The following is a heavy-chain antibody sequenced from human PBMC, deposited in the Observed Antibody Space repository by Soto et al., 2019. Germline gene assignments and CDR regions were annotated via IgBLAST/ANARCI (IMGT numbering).Heavy chain of an antibody. CDR2: IIPTFGTP. V-gene: IGHV1-69*06. CDR3: ARERSAQYFDF. J-gene: IGHJ5*01. CDR1: GGTFSSHG. Sequence: QVQLVQSGTVVQRRGSSVKVSCQASGGTFSSHGMAWVRQAPGQGLEWMGGIIPTFGTPTYAPKFQGRVRITADKSTNTAYMVLSSLRAENTVVYYWARERSAQYFDFWGQGALNTVYS. D-gene: IGHD1-26*01.